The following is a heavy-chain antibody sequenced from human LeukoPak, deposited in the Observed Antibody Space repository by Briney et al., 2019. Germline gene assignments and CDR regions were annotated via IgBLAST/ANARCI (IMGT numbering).Heavy chain of an antibody. Sequence: GGSLRLSCAASGFTFDDYGMSWVRQAPGKGLEWVSGINWNGGSTGNADSVKGRFTISRDNAKNSLYLQMNSLRAEDTALYYCARDYAIYDSSGYYYSDYFDYWGQGTLVTVSS. CDR3: ARDYAIYDSSGYYYSDYFDY. D-gene: IGHD3-22*01. J-gene: IGHJ4*02. V-gene: IGHV3-20*04. CDR2: INWNGGST. CDR1: GFTFDDYG.